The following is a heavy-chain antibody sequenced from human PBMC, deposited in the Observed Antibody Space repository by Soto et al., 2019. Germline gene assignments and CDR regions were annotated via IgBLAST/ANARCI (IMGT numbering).Heavy chain of an antibody. Sequence: TLSLTCTVSGDSISSGGSYWSWIRQHPGRGREGIWYIYYSGSSYYSPSLESRLTMSVDTSKNQFSLKLISVTDGDRAVYYSAIDLYSGIYSAFDIWGQGIMVTVSS. CDR2: IYYSGSS. V-gene: IGHV4-31*03. CDR1: GDSISSGGSY. J-gene: IGHJ3*02. CDR3: AIDLYSGIYSAFDI. D-gene: IGHD1-26*01.